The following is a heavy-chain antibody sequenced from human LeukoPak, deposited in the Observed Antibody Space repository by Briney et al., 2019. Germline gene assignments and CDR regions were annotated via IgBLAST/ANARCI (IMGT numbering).Heavy chain of an antibody. V-gene: IGHV1-69*06. J-gene: IGHJ6*04. CDR1: GGTFSSYA. D-gene: IGHD2-2*01. CDR2: IIPIFGTA. CDR3: ARDWSVPAATYYYYGMDV. Sequence: SVKVSCKASGGTFSSYAISWVRQAPGQGLEWMGGIIPIFGTANYAQKFQSRVTITADKSTSTAYMELSSLRSEDTAVYYCARDWSVPAATYYYYGMDVWGKGTTVTVSS.